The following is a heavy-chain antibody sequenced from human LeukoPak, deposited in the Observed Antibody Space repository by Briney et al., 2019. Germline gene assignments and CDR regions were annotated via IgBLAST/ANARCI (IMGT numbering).Heavy chain of an antibody. CDR1: GYTFTGYY. CDR3: ARDYYYYDSSGQQHNWFDP. CDR2: INPNSGGT. Sequence: ASVTVSCKASGYTFTGYYMHWVRQAPGQGLEWMGWINPNSGGTNYAQKFQGRVTMTRDTSISTAYMELSRLRSDDTAVYYCARDYYYYDSSGQQHNWFDPWGQGTLVTVSS. D-gene: IGHD3-22*01. V-gene: IGHV1-2*02. J-gene: IGHJ5*02.